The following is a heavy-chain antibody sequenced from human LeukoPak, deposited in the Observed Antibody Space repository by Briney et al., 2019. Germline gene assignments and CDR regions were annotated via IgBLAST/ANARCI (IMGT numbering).Heavy chain of an antibody. J-gene: IGHJ5*02. CDR1: GGSISSYY. V-gene: IGHV4-59*01. D-gene: IGHD6-19*01. CDR2: ICYSGST. Sequence: SETLSLTCTVSGGSISSYYWSWIRQPPGKGLEWIGYICYSGSTNYNPSLKSRVTISVDTSKNQFSLKLSSVTAADTAVYYCAALAVAGTMDWFDPWGQGTLVTVSS. CDR3: AALAVAGTMDWFDP.